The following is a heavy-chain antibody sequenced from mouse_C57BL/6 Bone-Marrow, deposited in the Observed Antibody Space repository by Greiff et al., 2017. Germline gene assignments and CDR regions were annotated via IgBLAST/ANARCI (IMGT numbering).Heavy chain of an antibody. J-gene: IGHJ4*01. CDR1: GFTFSSYT. CDR3: ARHVGPYAMGS. Sequence: EVQGVESGGGLVKPGGSLKLSCAASGFTFSSYTMSWVRQTPEKRLEWVATISGGGGNTYYPDSVKGRFTISRDNAKNTLYLQMSSLRSEDTALYFCARHVGPYAMGSRGQRASVTVSS. CDR2: ISGGGGNT. V-gene: IGHV5-9*01.